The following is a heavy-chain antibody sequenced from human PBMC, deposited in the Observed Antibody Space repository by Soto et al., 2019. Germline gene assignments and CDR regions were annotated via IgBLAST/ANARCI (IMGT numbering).Heavy chain of an antibody. CDR2: ISGSGVTT. J-gene: IGHJ5*02. V-gene: IGHV3-23*01. CDR1: GFTFSNYA. Sequence: PGGSLRLSCAASGFTFSNYAMSWVRQAPGKGLEWVSAISGSGVTTYYADSVKGRFTISRDNTKNTLYLQMNSLRAEDTAVYYCAKDCWFDPWGQGTLVTVSS. CDR3: AKDCWFDP.